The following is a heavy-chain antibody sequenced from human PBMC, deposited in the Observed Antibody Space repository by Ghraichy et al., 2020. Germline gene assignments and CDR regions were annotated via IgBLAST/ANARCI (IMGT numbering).Heavy chain of an antibody. CDR1: GGSFSGYY. V-gene: IGHV4-34*01. CDR2: ISHSGST. D-gene: IGHD1-1*01. J-gene: IGHJ4*02. Sequence: SETLSLTCAVYGGSFSGYYCHWIRQPPGKRLEWIGEISHSGSTDYNPSLKSRVTISVDTSKKEFSLRLNAVTAADTAVYYCARGNPTMNDYFDSWGQGTLVTVSS. CDR3: ARGNPTMNDYFDS.